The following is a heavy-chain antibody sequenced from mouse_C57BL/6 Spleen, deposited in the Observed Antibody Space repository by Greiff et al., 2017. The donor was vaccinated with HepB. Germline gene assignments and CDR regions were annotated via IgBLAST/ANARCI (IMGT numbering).Heavy chain of an antibody. Sequence: EVMLVESGGGLVKPGGSLKLSCAASGFTFSDYGMHWVRQAPEKGLEWVAYISSGSSTIYYADTVKGRFTISRDNAKNTLLLQMTSLRSEDTAMYYWARRGMTTVVATDFDVWGTGTTVTASS. CDR3: ARRGMTTVVATDFDV. J-gene: IGHJ1*03. V-gene: IGHV5-17*01. CDR2: ISSGSSTI. D-gene: IGHD1-1*01. CDR1: GFTFSDYG.